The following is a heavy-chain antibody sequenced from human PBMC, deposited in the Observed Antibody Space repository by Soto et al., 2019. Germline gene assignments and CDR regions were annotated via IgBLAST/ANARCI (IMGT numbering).Heavy chain of an antibody. V-gene: IGHV4-34*01. J-gene: IGHJ4*02. CDR3: ARRKYDFWSGYYLGY. CDR1: GGSFSGYY. D-gene: IGHD3-3*01. Sequence: SETLSLTCAVYGGSFSGYYWSWIRQPPGKWLEWIGEINHSGSTNYNPSLKSRVTISVDTSKNQFSLKLSSVTAADTAVYYCARRKYDFWSGYYLGYWGQGTLVTVSS. CDR2: INHSGST.